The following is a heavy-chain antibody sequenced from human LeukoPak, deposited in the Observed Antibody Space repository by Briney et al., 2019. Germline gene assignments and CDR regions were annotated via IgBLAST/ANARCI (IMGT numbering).Heavy chain of an antibody. CDR1: GYTLTELS. Sequence: GASVKVSCKVSGYTLTELSMHWVRQAPGKGLEWMGGFDPEDGETIYAQKFQGRVTMTEDTSTDTAYMELSSLRSEDTAVYYCATQDIVVVPAAIDAFDIWGQGTMVTVSS. CDR3: ATQDIVVVPAAIDAFDI. J-gene: IGHJ3*02. CDR2: FDPEDGET. V-gene: IGHV1-24*01. D-gene: IGHD2-2*01.